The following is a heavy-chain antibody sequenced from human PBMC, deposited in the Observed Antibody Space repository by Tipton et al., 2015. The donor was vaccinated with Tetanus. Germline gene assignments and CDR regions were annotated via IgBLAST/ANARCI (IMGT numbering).Heavy chain of an antibody. D-gene: IGHD4-23*01. CDR3: ARYKTSLVTPGKYFDS. CDR1: GDYLSDYY. CDR2: IQRGGST. Sequence: GLVKPSETLSLTCGVFGDYLSDYYWTWVRQPPGKGLEWIGEIQRGGSTNYNPSLKSRVSMSLDTSKNQFSLSLRSVTAADTAVYFCARYKTSLVTPGKYFDSWGQGALVTVSS. V-gene: IGHV4-34*01. J-gene: IGHJ4*02.